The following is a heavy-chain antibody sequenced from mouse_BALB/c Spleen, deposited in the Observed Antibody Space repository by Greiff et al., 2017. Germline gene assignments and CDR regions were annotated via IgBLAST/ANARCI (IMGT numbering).Heavy chain of an antibody. CDR1: GFSLTGYG. CDR2: IWGDGST. Sequence: QVQLKESGPGLVAPSQSLSITCTVSGFSLTGYGVNWVRQPPGKGLEWLGMIWGDGSTDYNSALKSRLSISKDNSKSQVFLKMNSLQTDDTARYYCARDQGEYYGSSYGWFAYWGQGTLVTVSA. D-gene: IGHD1-1*01. V-gene: IGHV2-6-7*01. CDR3: ARDQGEYYGSSYGWFAY. J-gene: IGHJ3*01.